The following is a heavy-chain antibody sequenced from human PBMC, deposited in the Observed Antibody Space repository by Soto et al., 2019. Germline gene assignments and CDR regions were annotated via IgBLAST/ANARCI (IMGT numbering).Heavy chain of an antibody. J-gene: IGHJ4*02. CDR2: IIPIFGTA. Sequence: SVKVSCKASGGTFSSYAISWVRQAPGQGLEWMGGIIPIFGTANYAQKFQGRVTITADESTSTAYMELSSLRSEDTAVYYCARPGDHYYDSSGYFDYWGQGTLVTVS. V-gene: IGHV1-69*13. CDR1: GGTFSSYA. CDR3: ARPGDHYYDSSGYFDY. D-gene: IGHD3-22*01.